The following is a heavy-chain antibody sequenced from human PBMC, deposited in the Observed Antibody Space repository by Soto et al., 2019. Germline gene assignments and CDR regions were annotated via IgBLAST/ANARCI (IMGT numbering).Heavy chain of an antibody. CDR3: ARGLNKVTGTYYYGMDV. D-gene: IGHD1-20*01. J-gene: IGHJ6*02. V-gene: IGHV4-39*07. CDR2: INHIGNT. CDR1: GGSISTRSSY. Sequence: SETLSLTCTVSGGSISTRSSYWGWIRQPPGKGLEWIGEINHIGNTYYNPSLKSRVTISVDTSKNQFSLKLSSVTAADTAVYYCARGLNKVTGTYYYGMDVWGQGTTVTVSS.